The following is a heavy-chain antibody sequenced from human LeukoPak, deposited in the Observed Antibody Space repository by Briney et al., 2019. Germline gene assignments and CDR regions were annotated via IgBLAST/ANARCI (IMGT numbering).Heavy chain of an antibody. CDR3: ARLNPTGRNFDY. CDR1: NDSIKDYY. V-gene: IGHV4-59*08. CDR2: ISNSGST. D-gene: IGHD1-1*01. Sequence: TSETLSLTRTVSNDSIKDYYWNWIRQPPGKGLEWIGFISNSGSTNYNPSLKSRVTISVDTSKNQFSLKLSSVTAADTAVYYCARLNPTGRNFDYWGQGTLVTVSS. J-gene: IGHJ4*02.